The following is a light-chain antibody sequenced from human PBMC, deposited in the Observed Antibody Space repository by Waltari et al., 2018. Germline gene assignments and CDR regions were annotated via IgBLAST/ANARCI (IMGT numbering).Light chain of an antibody. J-gene: IGLJ1*01. V-gene: IGLV1-44*01. CDR3: AAWDDSLNLYV. Sequence: QSVLTQPPSASGTLGRTVTISCSGYTSNLGYNTLNWYQHLPGTAPKLLMYHNNQRPAGVPDRFSGSKSGTSASLAISGLQSDDEADYYCAAWDDSLNLYVFGTGTKLAVL. CDR2: HNN. CDR1: TSNLGYNT.